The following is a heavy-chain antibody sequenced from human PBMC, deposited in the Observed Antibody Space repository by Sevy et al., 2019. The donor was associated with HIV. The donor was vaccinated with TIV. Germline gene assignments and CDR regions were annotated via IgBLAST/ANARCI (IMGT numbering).Heavy chain of an antibody. Sequence: ASVKVSCKASGYTFTSYGISWVRQAPGQGLEWMGWISAYNGNTNYAQKLQGRVTMTTDTSTSTAYMELRSLRSDDTAVYYWARDRITIFGVVIGSVYYYYMDVWGKGTTVTVSS. CDR2: ISAYNGNT. J-gene: IGHJ6*03. CDR3: ARDRITIFGVVIGSVYYYYMDV. D-gene: IGHD3-3*01. V-gene: IGHV1-18*01. CDR1: GYTFTSYG.